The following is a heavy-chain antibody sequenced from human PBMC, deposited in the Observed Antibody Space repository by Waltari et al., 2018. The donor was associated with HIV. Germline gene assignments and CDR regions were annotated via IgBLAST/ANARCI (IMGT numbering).Heavy chain of an antibody. J-gene: IGHJ5*02. CDR3: ARRPYNLEAAAVNWFDP. V-gene: IGHV2-5*02. D-gene: IGHD6-13*01. Sequence: HITLKEPGPTLVKPTHTLNRTSTFSGFSFAISELGVAWIRQPPGKALEWLALIYWDDDRRYNPSLESRLTITKDTSNNEVVLSMTYVDPLDTATYCCARRPYNLEAAAVNWFDPWGQGILVTVSS. CDR2: IYWDDDR. CDR1: GFSFAISELG.